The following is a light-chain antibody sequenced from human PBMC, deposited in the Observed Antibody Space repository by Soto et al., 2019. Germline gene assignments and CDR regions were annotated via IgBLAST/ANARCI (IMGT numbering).Light chain of an antibody. Sequence: EIVMTQSPATLSVSPGERATLSCWASQSVSSNLAWYQQKPGQAPRLLIYGASTRATGIPARFSGSGSGTEFTLTISSLKSEDFAVYYCQQYNNWHTITFGHGTRLEIK. V-gene: IGKV3-15*01. CDR1: QSVSSN. CDR2: GAS. J-gene: IGKJ5*01. CDR3: QQYNNWHTIT.